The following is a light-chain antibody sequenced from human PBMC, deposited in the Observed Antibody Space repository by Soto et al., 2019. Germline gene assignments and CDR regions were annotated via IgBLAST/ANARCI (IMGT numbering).Light chain of an antibody. CDR2: RNN. Sequence: QSVLTQPPSASGTPGQRVTISCSGSRSNIVSNYVYWYQQLPGTAPKHLIYRNNQRPSGVPDRFSGSKSGTSASLAISGLRSEDEADYYCAAWDDSLSGVVFGGGTKLTVL. CDR1: RSNIVSNY. J-gene: IGLJ3*02. V-gene: IGLV1-47*01. CDR3: AAWDDSLSGVV.